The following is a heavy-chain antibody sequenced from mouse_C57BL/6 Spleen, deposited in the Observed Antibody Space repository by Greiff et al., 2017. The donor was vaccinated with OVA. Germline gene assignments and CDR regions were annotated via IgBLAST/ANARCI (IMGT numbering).Heavy chain of an antibody. J-gene: IGHJ2*01. CDR3: ALRTTVVATGDYFDY. CDR1: GFNIKDYY. D-gene: IGHD1-1*01. Sequence: VQLQQSGAELVKPGASVKLSCTASGFNIKDYYMHWVKQRTEQGLEWIGRIDPEDGETNYAPKFQGEATITADTSSNTASLQLRSLTSEDTAVYYCALRTTVVATGDYFDYWGQGTTLTVSS. CDR2: IDPEDGET. V-gene: IGHV14-2*01.